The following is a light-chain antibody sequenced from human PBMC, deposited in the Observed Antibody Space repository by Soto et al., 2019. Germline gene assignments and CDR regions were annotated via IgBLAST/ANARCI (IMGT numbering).Light chain of an antibody. CDR3: QQSNSYSYT. CDR2: DAS. Sequence: DIQMTQSPSTLSASIGDRVTITCRASQSISNRLAWYQQKPGKAPKFLIYDASILESGVPSRFSGSGSGTEFTLTISSLQPDDFATYYCQQSNSYSYTFGQGTKLEI. CDR1: QSISNR. J-gene: IGKJ2*01. V-gene: IGKV1-5*01.